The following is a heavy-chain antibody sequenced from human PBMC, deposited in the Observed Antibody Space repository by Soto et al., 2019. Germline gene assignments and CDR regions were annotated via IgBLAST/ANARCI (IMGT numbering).Heavy chain of an antibody. CDR2: IYYSGST. D-gene: IGHD3-16*02. Sequence: SETLSLTCTVSGGSISSYYWSWIRQPPGKGLEWIGYIYYSGSTNYNPSLKSRVTISVDTSKNQFSLKLSSVTAADTAVYYCARDVGYDYIWGSYRYHWFDPWGQGTLVTVS. J-gene: IGHJ5*02. V-gene: IGHV4-59*01. CDR3: ARDVGYDYIWGSYRYHWFDP. CDR1: GGSISSYY.